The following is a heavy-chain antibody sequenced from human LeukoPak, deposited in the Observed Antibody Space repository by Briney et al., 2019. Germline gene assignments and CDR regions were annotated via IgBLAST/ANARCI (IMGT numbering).Heavy chain of an antibody. CDR2: ISGSGGST. CDR1: GFTFSSYA. Sequence: GGSLRLSCAASGFTFSSYAMSWVRQAPGKGLEWVSAISGSGGSTYYADSVKGRFTISRDNPKNTLYLQMNSLRADDTAVYYCAKGGGSGSYYNFDYWGQGTLVTVSS. V-gene: IGHV3-23*01. J-gene: IGHJ4*02. CDR3: AKGGGSGSYYNFDY. D-gene: IGHD3-10*01.